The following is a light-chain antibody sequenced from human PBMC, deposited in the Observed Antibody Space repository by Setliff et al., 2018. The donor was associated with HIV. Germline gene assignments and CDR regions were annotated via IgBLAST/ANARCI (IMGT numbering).Light chain of an antibody. CDR1: SNDIGAYNY. V-gene: IGLV2-14*01. CDR3: SSYGNSPYV. Sequence: QSALTQPASVSGSPGQSITISCNGTSNDIGAYNYVSWYQQHPDRAPKLMIYEVNNRPSGVSNRFSGSKSGNTASLTISGLQAEDEADYYCSSYGNSPYVFGTGTKVTVL. J-gene: IGLJ1*01. CDR2: EVN.